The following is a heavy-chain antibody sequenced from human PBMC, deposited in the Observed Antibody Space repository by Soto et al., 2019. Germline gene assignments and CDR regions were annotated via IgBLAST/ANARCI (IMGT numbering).Heavy chain of an antibody. Sequence: QVQLQESGPGLVKPSETLSLTCTVSGGSISSYYWSWIRQPPGKGLEWIGYIYYSGSTNYNPSLKSRVAISVDTAKTQFSLKLSSVTAADTAVYYCARAAYCIHGVCYTNAFDIWVQGTMVTVSS. CDR1: GGSISSYY. D-gene: IGHD2-8*01. V-gene: IGHV4-59*01. J-gene: IGHJ3*02. CDR2: IYYSGST. CDR3: ARAAYCIHGVCYTNAFDI.